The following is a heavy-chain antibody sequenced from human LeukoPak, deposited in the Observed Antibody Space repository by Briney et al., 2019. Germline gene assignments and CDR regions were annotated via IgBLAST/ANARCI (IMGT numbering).Heavy chain of an antibody. V-gene: IGHV3-7*01. CDR3: ASTDYRDYPDSFYFDY. D-gene: IGHD4-17*01. Sequence: PGGSLRLSCAASGFTFSSYWMSWVRQAPGKGLEWVANIKHGGSEKYYVDSLRGRFTISRDNAKNSLHLHMNSLRAEDTAVYYCASTDYRDYPDSFYFDYWGQGTLVTVSS. CDR2: IKHGGSEK. CDR1: GFTFSSYW. J-gene: IGHJ4*02.